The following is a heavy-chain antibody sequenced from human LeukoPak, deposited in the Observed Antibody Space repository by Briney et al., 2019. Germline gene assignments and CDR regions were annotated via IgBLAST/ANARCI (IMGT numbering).Heavy chain of an antibody. Sequence: GGSLRLSCAASGFTFSDYEMNWVRQAPGKGLEWLSHISISGDTIHYADSVEGRFTISRDNAKNSVYLQMTSLRAEDTALYYCARGLWFGEFVDAFDIWGQGTMVTVSS. D-gene: IGHD3-10*01. CDR1: GFTFSDYE. J-gene: IGHJ3*02. V-gene: IGHV3-48*03. CDR2: ISISGDTI. CDR3: ARGLWFGEFVDAFDI.